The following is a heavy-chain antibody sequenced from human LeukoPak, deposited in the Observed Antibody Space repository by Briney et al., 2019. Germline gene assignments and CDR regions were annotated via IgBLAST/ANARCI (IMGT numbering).Heavy chain of an antibody. V-gene: IGHV4-39*01. Sequence: PSETLSLTCTVSGGSISSSSYYWGWIRQPPGKGLEWIGSIYYSGSTYYNPSLKSRVTISVDTSKNQFSLKLSSVTAADTAVYYCARGSSSWSGYYYYGMDVWGQGTTVTVSS. CDR1: GGSISSSSYY. J-gene: IGHJ6*02. CDR2: IYYSGST. D-gene: IGHD6-13*01. CDR3: ARGSSSWSGYYYYGMDV.